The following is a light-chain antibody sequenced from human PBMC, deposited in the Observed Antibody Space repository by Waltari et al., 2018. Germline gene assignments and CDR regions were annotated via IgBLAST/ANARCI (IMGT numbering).Light chain of an antibody. CDR1: NSNVGTNP. CDR3: AAWEDSLNGVI. CDR2: NNN. Sequence: QSVLTQSPSASGTPGQRVIISCSGRNSNVGTNPVNWYQQLPGTAPKLLIYNNNQRPSRVPDRFSGSKSGTSASLAINGLQSEDEADYFCAAWEDSLNGVIFGGGTRLTVL. J-gene: IGLJ2*01. V-gene: IGLV1-44*01.